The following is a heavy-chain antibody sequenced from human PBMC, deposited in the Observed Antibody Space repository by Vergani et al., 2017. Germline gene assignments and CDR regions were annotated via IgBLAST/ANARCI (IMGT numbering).Heavy chain of an antibody. J-gene: IGHJ5*02. CDR1: GYIFKNYY. D-gene: IGHD2-21*01. V-gene: IGHV1-46*02. Sequence: VQLVQSGAEVRKPGASVTVSCTASGYIFKNYYIHWLRQAPGQAFEWMGILNPTTGHTTSAQKFMGRVDMTRDPSTDTSTRTVKMTLSSLRSEDTAVCYCATSIEYCAGATCRTYYFDHWGQGTRVTVSS. CDR3: ATSIEYCAGATCRTYYFDH. CDR2: LNPTTGHT.